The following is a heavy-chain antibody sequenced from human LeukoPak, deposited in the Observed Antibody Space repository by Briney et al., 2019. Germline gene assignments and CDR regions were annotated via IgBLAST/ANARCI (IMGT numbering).Heavy chain of an antibody. CDR2: IYSGGST. CDR1: GFTVSSNY. Sequence: GGSLRLSCAASGFTVSSNYMSWVRQAPGKGLEWVSVIYSGGSTYYADSVKGRFTISRDNSKNTLYLQMNSLRAEDTAVYYCARDRDDYYGSGSYRDYWGQGTLVTVSS. J-gene: IGHJ4*02. V-gene: IGHV3-66*01. CDR3: ARDRDDYYGSGSYRDY. D-gene: IGHD3-10*01.